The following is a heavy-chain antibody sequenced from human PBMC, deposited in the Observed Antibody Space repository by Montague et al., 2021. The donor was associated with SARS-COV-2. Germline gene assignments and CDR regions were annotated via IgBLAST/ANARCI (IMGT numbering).Heavy chain of an antibody. CDR2: IYYSGSN. V-gene: IGHV4-39*01. CDR3: ARLHGSSTSCYYLFFAETSHFDY. Sequence: SETLSLTCTVSGGSISSSSYYWGWLRPPPGKGLEWFGSIYYSGSNYYNPSLKSRVTISVDTSKNQFSLKLSSVTAADTAVYYCARLHGSSTSCYYLFFAETSHFDYGGQGTLVTVSS. D-gene: IGHD2-2*01. J-gene: IGHJ4*02. CDR1: GGSISSSSYY.